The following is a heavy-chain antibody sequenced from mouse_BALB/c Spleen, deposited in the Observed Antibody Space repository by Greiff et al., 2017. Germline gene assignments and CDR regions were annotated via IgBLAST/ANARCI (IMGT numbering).Heavy chain of an antibody. Sequence: QVQLQQSGAELVKPGASVKLSCKASGYTFTSYYMYWVKQRPGQGLEWIGEINPSNGGTNFNEKFKSKATLTVDKSSSTAYMQLSSLTSEDSAVYYCTRGLWLRRFDYWGQGTTLTVSS. CDR3: TRGLWLRRFDY. D-gene: IGHD2-2*01. CDR1: GYTFTSYY. J-gene: IGHJ2*01. CDR2: INPSNGGT. V-gene: IGHV1S81*02.